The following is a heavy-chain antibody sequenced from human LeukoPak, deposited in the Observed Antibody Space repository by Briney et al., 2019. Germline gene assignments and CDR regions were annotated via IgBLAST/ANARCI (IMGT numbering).Heavy chain of an antibody. D-gene: IGHD6-19*01. J-gene: IGHJ4*02. Sequence: ASVKVSCKASGGTFSSYAISWLRQAPGQGLEWMGRIIPIFGTANYAQKFQGRVTITTDESTSTAYMELSSLRSEDTAVYYCARDGGWYYFDYWGQGTLVTVSS. CDR1: GGTFSSYA. V-gene: IGHV1-69*05. CDR3: ARDGGWYYFDY. CDR2: IIPIFGTA.